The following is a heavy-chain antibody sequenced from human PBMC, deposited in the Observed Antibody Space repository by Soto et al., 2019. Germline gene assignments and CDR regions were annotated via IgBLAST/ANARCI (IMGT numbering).Heavy chain of an antibody. D-gene: IGHD2-15*01. Sequence: ASVKVSCKASGYTFTSYGIRWERQAPGQGLEWMGWISAYNGNTNYAQKLQGRVTMTTDTSTSTAYMELRSLRSDETAVYYCAREGCSRGSCYYYYYRMDVWGQCTPFPVSS. J-gene: IGHJ6*02. CDR1: GYTFTSYG. CDR3: AREGCSRGSCYYYYYRMDV. V-gene: IGHV1-18*04. CDR2: ISAYNGNT.